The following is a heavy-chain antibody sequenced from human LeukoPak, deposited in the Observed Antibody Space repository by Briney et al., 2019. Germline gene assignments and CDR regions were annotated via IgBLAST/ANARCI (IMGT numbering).Heavy chain of an antibody. J-gene: IGHJ4*02. CDR3: AKTRPVVVVAADFDY. Sequence: GGSLRLSCAASGFTFSSYGMHWVRQAPGKGLERVAFIRYDGSNKYYADSVKGRFTISRDNSKNTLYLQMNSLRAEDTAVYYCAKTRPVVVVAADFDYWGQGTLVTVSS. D-gene: IGHD2-15*01. V-gene: IGHV3-30*02. CDR2: IRYDGSNK. CDR1: GFTFSSYG.